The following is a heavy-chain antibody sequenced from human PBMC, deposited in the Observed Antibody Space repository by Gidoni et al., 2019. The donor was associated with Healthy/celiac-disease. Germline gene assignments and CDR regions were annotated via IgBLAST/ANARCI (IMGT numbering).Heavy chain of an antibody. D-gene: IGHD3-16*02. V-gene: IGHV3-11*06. CDR3: ARSSPSLGELSPSYYYYGMDV. J-gene: IGHJ6*02. CDR1: GCTFSDYY. Sequence: QVQLVESGGGLVKPGGSLRLSCAASGCTFSDYYLSWIRQAPGKGLEWVSYISSSSSYTNYADSVKGRVTISRDNAKNSLYLQMNSLRAEDTAVYYCARSSPSLGELSPSYYYYGMDVWGQGTTVTVSS. CDR2: ISSSSSYT.